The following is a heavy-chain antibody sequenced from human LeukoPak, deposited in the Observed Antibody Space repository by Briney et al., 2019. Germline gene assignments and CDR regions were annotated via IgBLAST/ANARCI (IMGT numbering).Heavy chain of an antibody. Sequence: PGGSLRLSCAASEFTFSNFVIHWVRQAPGKGLEWVALISYDGTKKYYADSVKGRFTISRDNSKNTLYLQMNSLRAEDTAVYYCAKFEWMNWFDPWGQGTLVTVSS. CDR1: EFTFSNFV. V-gene: IGHV3-30*18. CDR3: AKFEWMNWFDP. CDR2: ISYDGTKK. D-gene: IGHD3-3*01. J-gene: IGHJ5*02.